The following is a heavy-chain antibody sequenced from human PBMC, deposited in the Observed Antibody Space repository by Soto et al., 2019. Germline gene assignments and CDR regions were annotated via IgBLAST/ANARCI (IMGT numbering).Heavy chain of an antibody. V-gene: IGHV5-51*01. D-gene: IGHD5-18*01. J-gene: IGHJ6*02. CDR2: IYPGDSDA. Sequence: GESLKISCKGSGYSFTSYWIGWVRQMPGKGLEWMGIIYPGDSDARYSPSFQGQVTISVDKSNSIAYLPWSSQKASDTAMYYCATDTARTYYYYAMDVWGQGTAVTVSS. CDR1: GYSFTSYW. CDR3: ATDTARTYYYYAMDV.